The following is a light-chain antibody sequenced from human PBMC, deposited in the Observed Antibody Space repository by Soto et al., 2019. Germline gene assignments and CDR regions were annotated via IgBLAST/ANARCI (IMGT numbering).Light chain of an antibody. CDR1: NSNIGAGSG. CDR2: ANT. CDR3: QSFGSRLTGLI. J-gene: IGLJ2*01. Sequence: QSVLTQPPSVTGAPGQRVTISCTGNNSNIGAGSGVNWYQQFPDKAPKLLIYANTHRPSGVPDGFSGSTSATSASLAITGLQTQDEADSDCQSFGSRLTGLIFGGGTKLTVL. V-gene: IGLV1-40*01.